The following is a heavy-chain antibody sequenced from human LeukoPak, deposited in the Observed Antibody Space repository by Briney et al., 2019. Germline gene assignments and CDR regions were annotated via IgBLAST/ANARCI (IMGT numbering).Heavy chain of an antibody. CDR1: GGPISSYY. J-gene: IGHJ4*02. Sequence: SETLSLTCTVSGGPISSYYWSWIRQPPGKGLEWIGYIYYSGSTNYNPSLKSRVTISIDTSKNQFSLKVSSVTAADTAVYYCASRRVGAFDYWGQGTLVTVSS. V-gene: IGHV4-59*08. CDR3: ASRRVGAFDY. CDR2: IYYSGST. D-gene: IGHD1-26*01.